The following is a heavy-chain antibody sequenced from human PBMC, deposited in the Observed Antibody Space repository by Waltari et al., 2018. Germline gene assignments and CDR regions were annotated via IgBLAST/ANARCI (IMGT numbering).Heavy chain of an antibody. D-gene: IGHD4-4*01. V-gene: IGHV4-59*08. J-gene: IGHJ5*02. CDR1: GGSISGYY. Sequence: QVQLQESGPGLVKPSETLSLTCTVSGGSISGYYWSWIRLSPGKGLEWIGHIYYTGGTNYNPALRSRVTMSIYASKNQFSLKLSSVTAADTAVYYCAKFIRLQLDWFDPWGRGTLVTVSS. CDR3: AKFIRLQLDWFDP. CDR2: IYYTGGT.